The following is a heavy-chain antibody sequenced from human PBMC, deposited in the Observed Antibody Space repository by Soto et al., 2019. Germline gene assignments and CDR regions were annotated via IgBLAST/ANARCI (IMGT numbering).Heavy chain of an antibody. CDR3: ARAKSVVVAATFRRKATQGGMDV. CDR1: GYTFTSYD. Sequence: VASVKVSCKASGYTFTSYDINWVRQATGQGLEWMGWMNPNSGNTGYAQKFQGRVTMIRNTSISTAYMELSSLRSEDTAVYYCARAKSVVVAATFRRKATQGGMDVWGQETTVTVSS. CDR2: MNPNSGNT. J-gene: IGHJ6*02. V-gene: IGHV1-8*01. D-gene: IGHD2-15*01.